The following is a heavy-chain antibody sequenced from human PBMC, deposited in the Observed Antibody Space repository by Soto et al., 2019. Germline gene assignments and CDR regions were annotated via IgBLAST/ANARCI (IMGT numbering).Heavy chain of an antibody. D-gene: IGHD2-8*01. Sequence: EVQLLESGGGLVRPGGSLRLSCAASGFTFYNYAMNWVRQAPGKGLEWVSTISGGGDGTYYADSVKGRFTISRDNSRNTVYLQINSLKAEDTAVYYCAKKGLGSLATYCTTGDCHYAFDVWGQGTLVTVSS. CDR2: ISGGGDGT. CDR3: AKKGLGSLATYCTTGDCHYAFDV. J-gene: IGHJ3*01. V-gene: IGHV3-23*01. CDR1: GFTFYNYA.